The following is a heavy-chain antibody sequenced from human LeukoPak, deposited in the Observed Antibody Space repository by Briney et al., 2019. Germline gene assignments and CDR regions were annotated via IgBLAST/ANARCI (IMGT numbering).Heavy chain of an antibody. CDR1: GFTFSSYA. CDR2: ISGSGGST. J-gene: IGHJ6*02. CDR3: AKRAYITIFRVARPPGSVLYYYGMDV. Sequence: GGSLRLSCAAPGFTFSSYAMSWVRQAPGKGLEWVSAISGSGGSTYYADSVKGRFTISRDNSKNTLYLQMNSLRAEDTAVYYCAKRAYITIFRVARPPGSVLYYYGMDVWGQGTTVTVSS. D-gene: IGHD3-3*01. V-gene: IGHV3-23*01.